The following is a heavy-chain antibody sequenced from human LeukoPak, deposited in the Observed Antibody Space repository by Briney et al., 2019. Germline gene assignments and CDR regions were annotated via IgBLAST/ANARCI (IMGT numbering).Heavy chain of an antibody. V-gene: IGHV3-23*01. CDR3: ARDGGWGLYFDY. J-gene: IGHJ4*02. CDR2: ISGSGGST. D-gene: IGHD6-19*01. CDR1: GFTFSSYA. Sequence: GGSLRLSCAASGFTFSSYAMSWVRQAPGKGLEWVSAISGSGGSTYYADSVKGRFTISRDNARKSLYLQMNSLRVEDTAVYYCARDGGWGLYFDYWGQGTVVTVSS.